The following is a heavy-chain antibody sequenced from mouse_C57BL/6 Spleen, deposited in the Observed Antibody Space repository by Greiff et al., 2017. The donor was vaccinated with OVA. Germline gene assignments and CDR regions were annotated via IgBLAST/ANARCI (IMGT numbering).Heavy chain of an antibody. Sequence: QVQLQQPGTELVKPGASVKLSCKASGYTFTSYWMHWVKQRPGPGLEWIGNINPSNGGTNYNEKFKSKATLTVDKSSSTAYMQLSSLTSEDSAVYYGARESFITTVGYFDYWGQGTTLTVSA. CDR3: ARESFITTVGYFDY. CDR2: INPSNGGT. J-gene: IGHJ2*01. V-gene: IGHV1-53*01. D-gene: IGHD1-1*01. CDR1: GYTFTSYW.